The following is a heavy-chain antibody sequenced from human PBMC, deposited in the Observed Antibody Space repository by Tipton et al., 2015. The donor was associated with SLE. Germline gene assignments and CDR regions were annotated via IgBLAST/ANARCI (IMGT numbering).Heavy chain of an antibody. Sequence: QLVQSGAEVKKPGASVKVSCKASGYTFTSYNINWVRQATGQGLEWMGWMNPNSGNTHYAQKLQGRVTVTTDTSTSTAYMDLRSLRSDDTAVYYCARDGSQSGSSWLDYWGQGTQVTVSS. CDR2: MNPNSGNT. V-gene: IGHV1-8*01. CDR1: GYTFTSYN. J-gene: IGHJ4*02. CDR3: ARDGSQSGSSWLDY. D-gene: IGHD6-13*01.